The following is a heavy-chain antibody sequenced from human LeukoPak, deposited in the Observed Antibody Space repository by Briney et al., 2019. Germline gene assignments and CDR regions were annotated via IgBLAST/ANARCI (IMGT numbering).Heavy chain of an antibody. J-gene: IGHJ4*02. D-gene: IGHD2-8*02. CDR3: VRAPATNEWRCMDY. CDR2: IKQDGSEK. Sequence: PGGSLRLSCAASGFTVSSNHMSWVRQAPGKGLEWVANIKQDGSEKRYVDPVKGRSTISRGNAKNSLYLQMNSLRAEDTGVYYCVRAPATNEWRCMDYWGQGTLVTVSS. CDR1: GFTVSSNH. V-gene: IGHV3-7*01.